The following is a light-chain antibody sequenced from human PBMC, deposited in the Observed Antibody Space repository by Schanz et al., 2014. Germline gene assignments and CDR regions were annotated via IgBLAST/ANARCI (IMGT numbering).Light chain of an antibody. J-gene: IGLJ2*01. CDR3: SSYTSSSTLP. Sequence: QSVLTQPASVSGSPGQSITISCTGTSSDIGGYNYVSWYQQHPGKAPKLMIYEVSKRPSGVPDRFSGSKSGNTASLTISGLQAEDEADYYCSSYTSSSTLPFGGGTKLTVL. CDR1: SSDIGGYNY. V-gene: IGLV2-14*01. CDR2: EVS.